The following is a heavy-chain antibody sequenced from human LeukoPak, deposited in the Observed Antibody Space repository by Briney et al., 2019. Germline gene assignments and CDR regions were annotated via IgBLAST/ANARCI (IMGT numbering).Heavy chain of an antibody. Sequence: SETVSLTCTVSGRSLNSYYWSWIRQPPGKGLEGIGYIYYSGSTNYNPSLKSRVTISVDTPKNQFSLKLSSVTAPDTAMYYCAREGAVTTTNLVAFDIWGQGTIVTVSS. J-gene: IGHJ3*02. V-gene: IGHV4-59*01. D-gene: IGHD4-17*01. CDR3: AREGAVTTTNLVAFDI. CDR2: IYYSGST. CDR1: GRSLNSYY.